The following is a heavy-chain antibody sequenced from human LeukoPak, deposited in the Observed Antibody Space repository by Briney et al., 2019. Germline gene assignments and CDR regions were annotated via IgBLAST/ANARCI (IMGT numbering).Heavy chain of an antibody. V-gene: IGHV3-30*18. Sequence: PGGSLRLSCAASGFTFSSYAMHWVRQAPGKGLEWVAVISYDGSNKYYADSVKGRFTISRDNSKNTLYLQMNSLRAEDTAVYYCAKKIRSYYGMDVWGQGTTVTVSS. J-gene: IGHJ6*02. D-gene: IGHD4-17*01. CDR1: GFTFSSYA. CDR3: AKKIRSYYGMDV. CDR2: ISYDGSNK.